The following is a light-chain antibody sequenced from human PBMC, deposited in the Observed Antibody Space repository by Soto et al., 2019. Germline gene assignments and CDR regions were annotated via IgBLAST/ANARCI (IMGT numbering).Light chain of an antibody. Sequence: EVVLTQSPGTLSLSPGERATLSCGASQIVSSSLAWYQQKPGQAPGLLIFGASSRATGIPDRFSGSGSGTDFTLTISRLEPEDSAMYYCQEYGTSRTFGQGTKVEIK. CDR1: QIVSSS. CDR3: QEYGTSRT. V-gene: IGKV3-20*01. CDR2: GAS. J-gene: IGKJ1*01.